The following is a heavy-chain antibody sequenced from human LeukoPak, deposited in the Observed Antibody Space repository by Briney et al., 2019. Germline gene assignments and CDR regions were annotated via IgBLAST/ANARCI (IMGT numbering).Heavy chain of an antibody. V-gene: IGHV4-4*07. CDR1: GGSISSYY. J-gene: IGHJ6*03. Sequence: SETLSLTCTVSGGSISSYYWSWIRQPAGKGLEWIGRFYTSESSNYNPSLKSRVTMSVDTSKNQFSLKLSSVTAAYTAVYYCAREGREFDTAGSRYFYYYMDVWGKGTTVTVSS. CDR3: AREGREFDTAGSRYFYYYMDV. D-gene: IGHD3-10*01. CDR2: FYTSESS.